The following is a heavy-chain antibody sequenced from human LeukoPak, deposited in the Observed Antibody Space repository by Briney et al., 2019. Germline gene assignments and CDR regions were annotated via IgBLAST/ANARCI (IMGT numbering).Heavy chain of an antibody. CDR1: GYTFTSYD. Sequence: GASVKVSCKASGYTFTSYDINWVRQATGQGLEWMGWMNPNSGNTGYAQKFQGRVTMTEDTSTDTAYMELSSLKSEDTAVYYCTTDMGILRLGWGQGTLVTVSS. CDR2: MNPNSGNT. D-gene: IGHD7-27*01. J-gene: IGHJ4*02. CDR3: TTDMGILRLG. V-gene: IGHV1-8*01.